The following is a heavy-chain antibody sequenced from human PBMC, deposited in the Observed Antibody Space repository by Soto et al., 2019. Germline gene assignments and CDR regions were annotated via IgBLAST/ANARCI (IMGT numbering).Heavy chain of an antibody. Sequence: QVQVVQSGTEVKKPGASVKVSCKASGYTFTNYGISWVRQAPGQGLEWMGWISAYNGNTSYAQIFQGRVTLTTDTPPTTAYTELRSLSSDDTAVYYCARGDSSSGLDPWGQGTLVTVSS. V-gene: IGHV1-18*01. J-gene: IGHJ5*02. CDR2: ISAYNGNT. CDR3: ARGDSSSGLDP. D-gene: IGHD6-6*01. CDR1: GYTFTNYG.